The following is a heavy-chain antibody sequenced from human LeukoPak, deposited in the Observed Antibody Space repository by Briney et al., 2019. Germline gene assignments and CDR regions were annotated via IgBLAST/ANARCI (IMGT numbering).Heavy chain of an antibody. CDR1: GYSISSGYY. V-gene: IGHV4-38-2*02. J-gene: IGHJ5*02. CDR3: ARDQTTYYYDSSGYINWFDP. CDR2: IYHSGST. Sequence: SETLSLTCAVSGYSISSGYYWGWIRPPPGKGLEWIGSIYHSGSTYYNPSLKSRVTISVDTSKNQFSLKLSSVTAADTAVYYCARDQTTYYYDSSGYINWFDPWGQGTLVTVSS. D-gene: IGHD3-22*01.